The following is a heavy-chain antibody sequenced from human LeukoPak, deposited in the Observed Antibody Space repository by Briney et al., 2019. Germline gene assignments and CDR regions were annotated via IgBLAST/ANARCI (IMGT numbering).Heavy chain of an antibody. V-gene: IGHV3-13*04. J-gene: IGHJ4*02. CDR2: IGTAGDT. CDR1: GLTFSSYD. CDR3: ARGLGSSGSSLNY. Sequence: PGGSLRLSCAASGLTFSSYDMHWVRQATGKGLEWVSAIGTAGDTYYPGSVKGRFTISRENAKNSLYLQMNSLRAGDTAVYYCARGLGSSGSSLNYWGQGTLVTVSS. D-gene: IGHD3-10*01.